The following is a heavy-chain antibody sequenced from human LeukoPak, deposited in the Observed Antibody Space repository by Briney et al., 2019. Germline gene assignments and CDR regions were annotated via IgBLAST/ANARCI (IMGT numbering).Heavy chain of an antibody. J-gene: IGHJ5*02. D-gene: IGHD3-10*01. CDR3: ARGGYYGSGNDFRFDP. Sequence: SETLSLTCTVSGGSISSYYWSWIRQPPGKGLECIGYIHYTGSTNYNASLKSRVTISVDTSKNQFSLKLNSVTAADTAVYYCARGGYYGSGNDFRFDPWGQGTLVTVSS. CDR1: GGSISSYY. V-gene: IGHV4-59*01. CDR2: IHYTGST.